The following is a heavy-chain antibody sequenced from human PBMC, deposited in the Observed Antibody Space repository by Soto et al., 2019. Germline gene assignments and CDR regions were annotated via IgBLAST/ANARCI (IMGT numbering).Heavy chain of an antibody. Sequence: SVKVSCKASGGTFSSYTISWVRQAPGQGLEWMGRIIPILGIANYAQKFQGRVTITADKSTSTAYMELSSLRSEDTAVYYCARSAGHYDILTFYPPDFEYYYYYMDFCGKGTTVTVSS. V-gene: IGHV1-69*02. CDR1: GGTFSSYT. D-gene: IGHD3-9*01. CDR3: ARSAGHYDILTFYPPDFEYYYYYMDF. J-gene: IGHJ6*03. CDR2: IIPILGIA.